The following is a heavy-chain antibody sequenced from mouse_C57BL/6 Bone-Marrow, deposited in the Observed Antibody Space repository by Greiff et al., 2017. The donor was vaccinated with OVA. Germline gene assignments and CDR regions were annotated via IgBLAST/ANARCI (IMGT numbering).Heavy chain of an antibody. CDR2: INPNNGGT. CDR3: ARYGLRRAWFAD. V-gene: IGHV1-22*01. J-gene: IGHJ3*01. D-gene: IGHD2-4*01. Sequence: EVQLQQSGPELVKPGASVKMSCKASGYTFTDYNMHWVKQSHGKSLESIGYINPNNGGTSYNQKFKGKATLTVNTSSSTAYMELRSLTSEDSAVYYCARYGLRRAWFADWGQGTLVTVSA. CDR1: GYTFTDYN.